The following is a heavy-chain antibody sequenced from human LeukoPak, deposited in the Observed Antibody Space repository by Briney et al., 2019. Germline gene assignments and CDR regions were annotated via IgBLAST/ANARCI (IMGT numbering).Heavy chain of an antibody. J-gene: IGHJ5*02. D-gene: IGHD3-10*01. CDR1: GYSISSGYY. CDR2: IYHSGST. Sequence: PSETLSLTCAVSGYSISSGYYWGWIRQPPGKGLEWIGSIYHSGSTYYNPSLKSRVTISVDTSKNQFSLKLSSVTAADTAVYYCARPYGSGSYYSWFDPRGQGTLVTVSS. V-gene: IGHV4-38-2*01. CDR3: ARPYGSGSYYSWFDP.